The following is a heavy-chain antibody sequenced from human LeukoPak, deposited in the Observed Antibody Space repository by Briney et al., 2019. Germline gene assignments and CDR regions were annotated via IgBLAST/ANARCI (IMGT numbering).Heavy chain of an antibody. D-gene: IGHD3-3*01. J-gene: IGHJ3*02. CDR1: GGSISSYY. CDR2: IYYSGST. V-gene: IGHV4-59*01. Sequence: SETLSLTCTVSGGSISSYYWSWIRQPPGKGLEWVGYIYYSGSTNYNPSLKSRVTISVDTSKNQFSLKLSSVTAADTAVYYCARDQDFGVVTGDAFDIWGQGTMVTVSS. CDR3: ARDQDFGVVTGDAFDI.